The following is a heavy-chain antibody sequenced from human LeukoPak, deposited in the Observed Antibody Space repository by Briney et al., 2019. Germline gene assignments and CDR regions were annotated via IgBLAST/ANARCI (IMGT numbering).Heavy chain of an antibody. V-gene: IGHV1-46*01. D-gene: IGHD3-3*01. CDR1: GYTFTSNY. CDR3: ARVKRFLEWPYYYYGMDV. Sequence: ASVKVSCKASGYTFTSNYIHWVRQAPGQGLEWMGMIYPRDGSTSYAQKFQGRVTVTRDTSTSTVYMELSSLRSEDTAVYYCARVKRFLEWPYYYYGMDVWGQGTTVTVSS. CDR2: IYPRDGST. J-gene: IGHJ6*02.